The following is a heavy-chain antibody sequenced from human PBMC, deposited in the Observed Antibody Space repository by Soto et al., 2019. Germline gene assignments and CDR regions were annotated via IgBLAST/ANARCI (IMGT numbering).Heavy chain of an antibody. Sequence: EVQLVESGGGLVQPGGSLRLSCAASGFSFSSYSMNWVRQAPGKGLEWVSQISSSSNTIYYADSVKGRFTISRDNAKKSLCLQMNSLRDEDTAVYYCARDSLTHYGGNLDYWGQGTLVTVSS. J-gene: IGHJ4*02. V-gene: IGHV3-48*02. CDR3: ARDSLTHYGGNLDY. CDR2: ISSSSNTI. D-gene: IGHD4-17*01. CDR1: GFSFSSYS.